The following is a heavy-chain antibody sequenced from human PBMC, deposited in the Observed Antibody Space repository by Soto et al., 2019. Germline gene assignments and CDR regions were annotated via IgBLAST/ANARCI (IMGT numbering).Heavy chain of an antibody. J-gene: IGHJ4*02. CDR2: IYYSGST. Sequence: SETLSLTCTVSGGSISSGGYYWSWIRQHPGKGLEWIGYIYYSGSTYYNPSLKSRVTISVDTSKNQFSLKLSSVTAADTAVYYCAREVRDSNYDGWGQGTLVTVSS. V-gene: IGHV4-31*03. CDR3: AREVRDSNYDG. CDR1: GGSISSGGYY. D-gene: IGHD4-4*01.